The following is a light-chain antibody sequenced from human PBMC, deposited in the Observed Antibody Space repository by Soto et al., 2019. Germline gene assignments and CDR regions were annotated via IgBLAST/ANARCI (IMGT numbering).Light chain of an antibody. V-gene: IGLV7-46*01. CDR1: TGAVTSGHY. J-gene: IGLJ3*02. CDR2: DAT. Sequence: QAVVTQEPSLNVSPGGTVTLTCGSSTGAVTSGHYPYWFQQKPGQAPRTLICDATNKHSWTPARFSGSLLGGKAALTLSGAQPEDEAEYYCLLSYSGARVFGGGTKLTVL. CDR3: LLSYSGARV.